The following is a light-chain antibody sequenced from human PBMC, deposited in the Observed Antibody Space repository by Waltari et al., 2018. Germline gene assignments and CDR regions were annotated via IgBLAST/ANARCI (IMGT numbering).Light chain of an antibody. CDR1: SSDMCGYNY. J-gene: IGLJ2*01. Sequence: QSALTQPASVSGSPGQSITISCTGTSSDMCGYNYVSWYQQVPGKAPKLMIYDVSNRPSGVSSRFSGSKSGNTASLTISGLQAEDEADYFCSSYMDSSTLELFGGGTSLTVL. CDR2: DVS. V-gene: IGLV2-14*03. CDR3: SSYMDSSTLEL.